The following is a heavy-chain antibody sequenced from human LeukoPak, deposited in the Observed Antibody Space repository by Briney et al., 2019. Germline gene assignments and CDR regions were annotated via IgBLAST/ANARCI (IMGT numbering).Heavy chain of an antibody. J-gene: IGHJ6*03. Sequence: SETLSLTCTLSGGSIRDFYWSWIRQSPQRRLEFIGYIQNSGSAEYNPSLKSRVTISVDTSKSQLSLKLKSVTAADTAVYYCASRAVPFGWYAGSYYWYMDVWGKGTTVTVSS. V-gene: IGHV4-59*01. CDR1: GGSIRDFY. CDR2: IQNSGSA. D-gene: IGHD6-19*01. CDR3: ASRAVPFGWYAGSYYWYMDV.